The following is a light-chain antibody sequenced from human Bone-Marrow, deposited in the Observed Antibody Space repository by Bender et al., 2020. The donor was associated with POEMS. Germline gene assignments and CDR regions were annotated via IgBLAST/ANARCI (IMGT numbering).Light chain of an antibody. Sequence: QSALTQPASVSGSPGQSITISCTGTSSDVGGYNLVSWYQQHAGKVPKLMIYDVSKRPSGVSNRFSGSKSGNTASLTISGLQAEDEADYYCSSYSSTFTGVFGGGTKVTVL. J-gene: IGLJ3*02. CDR2: DVS. CDR3: SSYSSTFTGV. V-gene: IGLV2-14*02. CDR1: SSDVGGYNL.